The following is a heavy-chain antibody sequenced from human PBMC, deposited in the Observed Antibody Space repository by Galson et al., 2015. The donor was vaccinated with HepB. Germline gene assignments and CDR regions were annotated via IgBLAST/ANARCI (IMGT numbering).Heavy chain of an antibody. V-gene: IGHV3-23*01. J-gene: IGHJ1*01. CDR2: ISGSGGST. Sequence: SCKASGYTFTSYAMSWVRQAPGKGLEWVSAISGSGGSTYYADSVKGRFTISRDNSKNTLYLQMNSLRAEDTAVYYCAKGGFYGSGSPAEEYFQHWGQGTLVTVSS. CDR3: AKGGFYGSGSPAEEYFQH. D-gene: IGHD3-10*01. CDR1: GYTFTSYA.